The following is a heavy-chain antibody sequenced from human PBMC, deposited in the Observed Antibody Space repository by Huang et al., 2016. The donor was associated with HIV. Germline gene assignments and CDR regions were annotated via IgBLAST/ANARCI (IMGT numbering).Heavy chain of an antibody. Sequence: QVQLVQSGAEVKKPGASVKVSCKVSGYTLTELSIHWVRHVPGKGLDWMGGFAPEHGETIYAQNFQGRVTMTEDTSTDTAYMELHSLRPEDTAVYYCAAGYDTYYDIWGQGTMVIASS. J-gene: IGHJ3*02. CDR3: AAGYDTYYDI. D-gene: IGHD2-21*01. CDR2: FAPEHGET. CDR1: GYTLTELS. V-gene: IGHV1-24*01.